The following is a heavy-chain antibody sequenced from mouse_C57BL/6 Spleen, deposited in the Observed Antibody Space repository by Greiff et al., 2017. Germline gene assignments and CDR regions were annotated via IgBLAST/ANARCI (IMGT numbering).Heavy chain of an antibody. CDR2: IYPGSGNT. V-gene: IGHV1-76*01. CDR1: GYTFTDYD. Sequence: VQLQQSGAELVRPGASVKLSCKASGYTFTDYDINWVKQRPGQGLEWIARIYPGSGNTYSNEKFKGKDTLTAEKSSSTAYMQLSSLKSEDSAVYFCARGGCFADWGQGTLVTVSA. CDR3: ARGGCFAD. J-gene: IGHJ3*01.